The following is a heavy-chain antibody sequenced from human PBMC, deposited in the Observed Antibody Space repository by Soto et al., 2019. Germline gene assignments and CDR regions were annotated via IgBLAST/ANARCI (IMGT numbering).Heavy chain of an antibody. Sequence: GGSLRLSCAASGFTFSSYAMSWVRQAPGKGLEWVAAVSGSGGSTYYADSVKGRFTISRDNSKNTLYLQMNSLRAEDTAVYYCAKGGCYGSWLHNYGMYFWGQGTTVTVSS. CDR2: VSGSGGST. D-gene: IGHD3-10*01. CDR3: AKGGCYGSWLHNYGMYF. CDR1: GFTFSSYA. J-gene: IGHJ6*02. V-gene: IGHV3-23*01.